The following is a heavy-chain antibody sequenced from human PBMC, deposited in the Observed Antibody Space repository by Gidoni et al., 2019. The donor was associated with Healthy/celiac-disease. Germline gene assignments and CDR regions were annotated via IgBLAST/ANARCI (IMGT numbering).Heavy chain of an antibody. D-gene: IGHD3-3*01. J-gene: IGHJ4*02. CDR1: GFTFSSYG. V-gene: IGHV3-30*03. CDR2: ISYDGSNK. CDR3: ARSALDFWSGYSQYYFDY. Sequence: QVQLVESGGGVVQPGRSLSLSCAASGFTFSSYGMHWVRQAPGKGLEWVAVISYDGSNKYYADSVKGRFTISRDNSKNTLYLQMNSLRAEDTAVYYCARSALDFWSGYSQYYFDYWGQGTLVTVSS.